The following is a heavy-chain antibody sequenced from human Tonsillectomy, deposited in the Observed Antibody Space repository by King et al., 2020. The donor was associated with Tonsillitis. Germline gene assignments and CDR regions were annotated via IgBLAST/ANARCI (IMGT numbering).Heavy chain of an antibody. CDR1: GLTFSSHW. Sequence: VQLVESGGGLVQPGGSLRLSCAASGLTFSSHWMSWVRQAPGKGLEWVANIKQDGSEKYYVDSVKGRFTISRDNAKNSLYLQMNGLRAEDTAVYYCARDAVIASAGTIYYFGMDVWGQGTTVTVSS. J-gene: IGHJ6*02. D-gene: IGHD6-13*01. CDR2: IKQDGSEK. V-gene: IGHV3-7*01. CDR3: ARDAVIASAGTIYYFGMDV.